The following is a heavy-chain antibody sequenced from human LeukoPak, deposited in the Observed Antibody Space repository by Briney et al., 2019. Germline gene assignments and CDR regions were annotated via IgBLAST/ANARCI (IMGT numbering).Heavy chain of an antibody. Sequence: GGSLRLSCAASGFTFSSYGMHWVRQAPGKGLEWVAVISYDGSNKYYADSVKGRFTISRDNAKNSLYLQMNSLRAEDTAVYYCARDGAYTEYYFDYWGQGTLVTVSS. J-gene: IGHJ4*02. V-gene: IGHV3-30*03. CDR2: ISYDGSNK. CDR3: ARDGAYTEYYFDY. CDR1: GFTFSSYG. D-gene: IGHD3-16*01.